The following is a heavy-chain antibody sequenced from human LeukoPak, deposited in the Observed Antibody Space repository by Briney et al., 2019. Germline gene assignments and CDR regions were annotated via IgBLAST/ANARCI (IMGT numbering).Heavy chain of an antibody. CDR2: VSGSGSNT. CDR1: GFTFSHYA. J-gene: IGHJ4*02. D-gene: IGHD6-19*01. CDR3: ANTPHTNGWSYFDY. V-gene: IGHV3-23*01. Sequence: PGGSLRLSCAASGFTFSHYAMSWVRQAPGKGLEWVSTVSGSGSNTYYADSVKGRFTISRDISKNTLDLQMNSLRAEDTAVYFCANTPHTNGWSYFDYWGQGTLVTVSS.